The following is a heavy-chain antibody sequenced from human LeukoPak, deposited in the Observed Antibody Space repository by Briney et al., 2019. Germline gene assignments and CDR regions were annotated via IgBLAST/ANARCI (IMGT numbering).Heavy chain of an antibody. Sequence: SQTLSLTCTVSGVSISSDKYYWSWIRQRPGKGLEWIGYMYYSGSTSYNPSLKSRVSISVDTSKSQFSLKLSSVTAADTAVYYCATPYCGTISCLHVFDIWGQGTMVTVSS. CDR2: MYYSGST. V-gene: IGHV4-31*03. CDR1: GVSISSDKYY. CDR3: ATPYCGTISCLHVFDI. J-gene: IGHJ3*02. D-gene: IGHD2-21*01.